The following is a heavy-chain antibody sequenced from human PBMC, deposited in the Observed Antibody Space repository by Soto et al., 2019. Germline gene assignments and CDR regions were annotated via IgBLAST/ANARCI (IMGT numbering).Heavy chain of an antibody. V-gene: IGHV5-10-1*01. J-gene: IGHJ6*02. CDR1: GYSFTSYW. D-gene: IGHD5-18*01. Sequence: PGESLKISCKGSGYSFTSYWISWVRQMPGKGLEWMGRIDPSDSYTNYSPSFQGHVTISADKSISTACLQWSSLKASDTAVYYCARDPLPTVDTAMVTGPRAYYYYGMDVWGQGTTVTVSS. CDR3: ARDPLPTVDTAMVTGPRAYYYYGMDV. CDR2: IDPSDSYT.